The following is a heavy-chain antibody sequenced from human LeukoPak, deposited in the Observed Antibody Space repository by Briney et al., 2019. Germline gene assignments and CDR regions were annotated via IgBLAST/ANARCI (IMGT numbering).Heavy chain of an antibody. CDR1: GFSFSTYW. J-gene: IGHJ4*02. V-gene: IGHV3-7*01. CDR3: AREVWGPEY. Sequence: PGGSLRLSCAASGFSFSTYWMSWVRQAPGKGPEWVANIMQDGSEKYYVDSVEGRFTISRDNAKNALYLQMNSLRAEDSAVYYCAREVWGPEYWGQGTLVTVSS. D-gene: IGHD1-14*01. CDR2: IMQDGSEK.